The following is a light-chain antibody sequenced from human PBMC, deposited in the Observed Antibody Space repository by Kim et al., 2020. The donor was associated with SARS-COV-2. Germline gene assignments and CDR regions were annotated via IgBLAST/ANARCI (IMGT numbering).Light chain of an antibody. CDR2: NTF. J-gene: IGKJ1*01. V-gene: IGKV3-15*01. CDR1: QSLSGN. Sequence: LSPGERATLSCRASQSLSGNLAWYQQKPGQAPRLLLYNTFTRATGIPDRISGSGSGTEFTLTISSLQSEDFALYYCQQYNKWPRTFGQGTKVDIK. CDR3: QQYNKWPRT.